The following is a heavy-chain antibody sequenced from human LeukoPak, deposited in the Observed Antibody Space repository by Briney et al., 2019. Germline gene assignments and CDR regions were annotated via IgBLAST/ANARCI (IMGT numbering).Heavy chain of an antibody. J-gene: IGHJ4*02. CDR2: ISGSGGST. V-gene: IGHV3-23*01. CDR3: ATGRRFPTTLYSGSYGFDY. CDR1: GFTFSSYA. Sequence: QSGGSLRLSCAASGFTFSSYAMSWVRQAPGKGLEWVSAISGSGGSTYYADSVKGRFTISRDNSKNTLYLQMNNLRAEDTAVYYCATGRRFPTTLYSGSYGFDYWGQGTLVTVSS. D-gene: IGHD1-26*01.